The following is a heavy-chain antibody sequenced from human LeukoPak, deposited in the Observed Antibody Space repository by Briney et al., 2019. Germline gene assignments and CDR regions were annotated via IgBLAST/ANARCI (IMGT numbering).Heavy chain of an antibody. V-gene: IGHV1-18*01. CDR1: GYTFTNYG. CDR3: ARIRFGELSPVGNWFDP. D-gene: IGHD3-10*01. CDR2: ISTYNGKT. Sequence: ASVKVSCKAFGYTFTNYGISWVRQAPGQGLEWMGWISTYNGKTNYAQKPQDRVTLTTETSTNTAYLELRSLRSDDTAVYYCARIRFGELSPVGNWFDPWGQGTLVTVSS. J-gene: IGHJ5*02.